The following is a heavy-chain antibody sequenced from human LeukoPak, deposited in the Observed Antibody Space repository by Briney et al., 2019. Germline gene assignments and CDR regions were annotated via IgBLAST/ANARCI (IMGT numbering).Heavy chain of an antibody. Sequence: PGGSLRLSCAASGFTFSDYYTTWIRQAPGKGLEWVSHISSSDNSDSTIHYADSVKGRFTISRDHAKSSLYLQMNSLGAEDTAVYYCARLRRYCSTSTCQYYYYYMDVWGKGTTVTVSS. D-gene: IGHD2-2*01. CDR1: GFTFSDYY. J-gene: IGHJ6*03. CDR2: ISSSDNSDSTI. V-gene: IGHV3-11*04. CDR3: ARLRRYCSTSTCQYYYYYMDV.